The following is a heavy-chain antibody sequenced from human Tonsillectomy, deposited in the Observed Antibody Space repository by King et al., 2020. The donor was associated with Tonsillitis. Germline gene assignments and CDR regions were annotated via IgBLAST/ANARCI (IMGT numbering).Heavy chain of an antibody. Sequence: QLQESGPGLVKPSETLSLTCTVSGYSISSGYYWGWIRQPPGMRLEWIGSIYHSGSTYYNPSLKSGVTISVDTSKNQFSLKLSSVTAADTALYSCARGQPPDYWGQGTLVTVSS. CDR1: GYSISSGYY. V-gene: IGHV4-38-2*02. CDR2: IYHSGST. CDR3: ARGQPPDY. J-gene: IGHJ4*02.